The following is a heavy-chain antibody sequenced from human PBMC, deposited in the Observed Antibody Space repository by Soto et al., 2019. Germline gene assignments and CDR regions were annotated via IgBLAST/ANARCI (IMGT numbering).Heavy chain of an antibody. Sequence: ASVKVSCKASGGTFGSYTISWVRQAPGQGLEWMGRIIPLLDIANYAQKFQGRVTITADKSTSTAYMELSSLRSEDTAVYYCARLPMVTTMRSSEAFVIWCPGTMVTVSS. J-gene: IGHJ3*02. D-gene: IGHD4-17*01. CDR3: ARLPMVTTMRSSEAFVI. CDR2: IIPLLDIA. V-gene: IGHV1-69*02. CDR1: GGTFGSYT.